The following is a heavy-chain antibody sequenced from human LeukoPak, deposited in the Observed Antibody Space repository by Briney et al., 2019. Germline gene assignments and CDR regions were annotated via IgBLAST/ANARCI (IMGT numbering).Heavy chain of an antibody. Sequence: SVTVSCKASGGTFSSYAISWVRQAPGQGLEWMGGIIPIFGTANYAQKFQGRVTITADESTSTAYMELSSLRSEDTAVYYCARDIVVVPADHYYYGMDVWGQGTTVTVSS. CDR2: IIPIFGTA. V-gene: IGHV1-69*13. D-gene: IGHD2-2*01. J-gene: IGHJ6*02. CDR1: GGTFSSYA. CDR3: ARDIVVVPADHYYYGMDV.